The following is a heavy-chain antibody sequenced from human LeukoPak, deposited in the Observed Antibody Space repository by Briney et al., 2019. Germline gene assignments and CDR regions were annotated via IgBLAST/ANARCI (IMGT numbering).Heavy chain of an antibody. CDR3: ARGDYYQFGY. CDR2: IYSGGSST. CDR1: GFTFSSYW. Sequence: GGSLRLSCAASGFTFSSYWMHWVRQAPGKGLLWVSRIYSGGSSTIYADSVQGRFTISRDNAKNTLYLQMNSLRAEDTAVYYCARGDYYQFGYWGQGTLVTVSS. V-gene: IGHV3-74*01. D-gene: IGHD3-22*01. J-gene: IGHJ4*02.